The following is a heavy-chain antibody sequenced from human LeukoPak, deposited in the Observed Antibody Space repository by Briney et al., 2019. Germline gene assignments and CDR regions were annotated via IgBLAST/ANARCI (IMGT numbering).Heavy chain of an antibody. CDR3: ARDRASGGVRNYYFDY. D-gene: IGHD3-16*01. Sequence: ASVKVSCKASGYTFTGYYMHWVRQAPGQGLEWMGWISAYNGNTNYAQKLQGRVTMTTDTSTSTAYMELRSLRSDDTAVYYCARDRASGGVRNYYFDYWGQGTLVTVSS. CDR2: ISAYNGNT. V-gene: IGHV1-18*04. J-gene: IGHJ4*02. CDR1: GYTFTGYY.